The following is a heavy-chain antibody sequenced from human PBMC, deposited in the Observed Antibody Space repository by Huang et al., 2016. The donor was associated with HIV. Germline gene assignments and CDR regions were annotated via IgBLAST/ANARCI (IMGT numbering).Heavy chain of an antibody. Sequence: QVQLVQSGSELKKPGASVKVSCAASGYTFTSYAMNWVRQAPGQGLEWLGRINTNTGKPTYAQGFTGRFVFSWDNSVSTAYLQISSLKAEDTAVYYCASSPREVFGVFDYWGQGTLVTVSS. CDR2: INTNTGKP. CDR3: ASSPREVFGVFDY. J-gene: IGHJ4*02. CDR1: GYTFTSYA. D-gene: IGHD3-3*01. V-gene: IGHV7-4-1*02.